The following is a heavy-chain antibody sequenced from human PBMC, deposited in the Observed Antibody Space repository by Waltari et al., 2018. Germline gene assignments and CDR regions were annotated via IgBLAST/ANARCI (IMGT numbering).Heavy chain of an antibody. CDR3: ARVAGTYYYDSSGYHDY. CDR1: GYTFTSYE. V-gene: IGHV1-8*02. D-gene: IGHD3-22*01. J-gene: IGHJ4*02. CDR2: MNPNSGNT. Sequence: QVQLVQSGAEVKKPGDSVKVSCKAAGYTFTSYEIKWVRQATGQGLELMGWMNPNSGNTGYAQKFQGRVTMTRNTSISTAYMELSSLRSEDTAVYYCARVAGTYYYDSSGYHDYWGQGTLVTVSS.